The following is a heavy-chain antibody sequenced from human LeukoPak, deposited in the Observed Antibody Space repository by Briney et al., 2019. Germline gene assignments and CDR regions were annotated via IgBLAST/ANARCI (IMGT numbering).Heavy chain of an antibody. CDR1: GFTFSSYA. D-gene: IGHD3-3*01. CDR3: AKDRPIYDFWSGSGFDY. J-gene: IGHJ4*02. CDR2: ISGSGGST. Sequence: GGSLRLSCAASGFTFSSYAMSWFRQAPVKGLEWVSAISGSGGSTYYADSVKGRFTISRDNSKNTLYLQMNSLRAEDTAVYYCAKDRPIYDFWSGSGFDYWGQGTLVTVSS. V-gene: IGHV3-23*01.